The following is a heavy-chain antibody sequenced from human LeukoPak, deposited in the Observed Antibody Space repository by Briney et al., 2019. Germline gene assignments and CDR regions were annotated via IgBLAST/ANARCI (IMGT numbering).Heavy chain of an antibody. CDR1: GFTFSSYA. Sequence: PGGSLRLSCAASGFTFSSYAMSWVRQVPGKGLEWVSASGSGGSTYYADSVKGRFTISRDNSKNTLYLQMNSLRAEDTAVYYCTRPAVGAVADRDVWGKGTTVTVSS. CDR2: SGSGGST. D-gene: IGHD6-19*01. J-gene: IGHJ6*04. CDR3: TRPAVGAVADRDV. V-gene: IGHV3-23*01.